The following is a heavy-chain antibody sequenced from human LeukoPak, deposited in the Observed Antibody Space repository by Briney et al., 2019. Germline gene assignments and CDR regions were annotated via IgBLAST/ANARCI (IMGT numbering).Heavy chain of an antibody. Sequence: GGSLRLSCAASGFTFSSYGMHWVRQAPGKGLEWVAVIWYDGSNKYYADSVKGRFTISRDNSKNTLYLQMNSLRAEDTAVYYCASNVVVVDYTYAFDIWGQGTMVTVSS. CDR3: ASNVVVVDYTYAFDI. CDR1: GFTFSSYG. CDR2: IWYDGSNK. J-gene: IGHJ3*02. D-gene: IGHD2-15*01. V-gene: IGHV3-33*01.